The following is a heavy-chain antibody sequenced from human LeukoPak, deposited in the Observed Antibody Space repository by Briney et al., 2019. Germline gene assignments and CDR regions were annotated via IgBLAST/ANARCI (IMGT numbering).Heavy chain of an antibody. D-gene: IGHD4-17*01. CDR1: GYTFTSYG. CDR2: ISAYNGNT. CDR3: ARFWADDYGDYKDAFDI. Sequence: ASVKVSCKASGYTFTSYGISRVRQAPGQGLEWMGWISAYNGNTNYAQKLQGRVTMTTDTSTSTAYMELRSLRSDDTAVYYCARFWADDYGDYKDAFDIWGQGTMVTVSS. V-gene: IGHV1-18*01. J-gene: IGHJ3*02.